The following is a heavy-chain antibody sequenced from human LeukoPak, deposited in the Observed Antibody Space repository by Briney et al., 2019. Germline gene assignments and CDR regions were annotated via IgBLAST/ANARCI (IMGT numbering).Heavy chain of an antibody. V-gene: IGHV3-30-3*01. CDR3: ASLIAAAGNDFDY. CDR2: ISYDGSNK. D-gene: IGHD6-13*01. J-gene: IGHJ4*02. Sequence: PGRSLRLSCAASGFTFSSYAMHWVRQAPGKGLEWVAVISYDGSNKYYADSVKGRFTISRDNSKNTLYLQMNSLRAEDTAVYYCASLIAAAGNDFDYWGQGTLVTVSS. CDR1: GFTFSSYA.